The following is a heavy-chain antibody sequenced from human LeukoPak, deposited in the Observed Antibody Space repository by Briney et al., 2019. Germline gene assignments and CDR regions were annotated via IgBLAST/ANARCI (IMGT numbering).Heavy chain of an antibody. J-gene: IGHJ4*01. D-gene: IGHD5-12*01. CDR3: ARDRRGNRAYDKFDY. CDR2: ISSSSSYI. CDR1: GFTFSSYS. Sequence: PGGSLRLSCAASGFTFSSYSMNWVRQAPGKGLEWVSSISSSSSYIYYADSVKGRFTISRDNAKNSLYLQMNSLRAEDPAVYYCARDRRGNRAYDKFDYWGKEPWSPSPQ. V-gene: IGHV3-21*01.